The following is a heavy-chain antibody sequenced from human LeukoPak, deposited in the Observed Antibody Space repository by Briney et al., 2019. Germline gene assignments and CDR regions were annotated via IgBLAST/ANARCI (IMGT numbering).Heavy chain of an antibody. CDR2: IYHSGST. Sequence: GSLRLSCAASGFTFSSYAMSWVRQAPGKGLEWIGTIYHSGSTHYNPSLKSRVTLSVDTSKNQFSLKLRSVTAADTAVYYCASLPSNTVTHDYWGQGTLVTVSS. CDR1: GFTFSSYA. CDR3: ASLPSNTVTHDY. D-gene: IGHD4-11*01. J-gene: IGHJ4*02. V-gene: IGHV4-38-2*01.